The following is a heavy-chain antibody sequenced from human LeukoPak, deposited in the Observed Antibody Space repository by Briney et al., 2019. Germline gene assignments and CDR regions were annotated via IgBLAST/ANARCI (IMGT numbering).Heavy chain of an antibody. J-gene: IGHJ3*02. CDR1: GGTFSSYA. V-gene: IGHV1-69*05. D-gene: IGHD3-3*01. CDR2: IIPIFGTA. Sequence: SVKVSCKASGGTFSSYAISWVRQAPGQGLEWMEGIIPIFGTANYAQKFQGRVTITTDESTSTAYMELSSLRSEDTAVYYCVWMSGYTSPFTDAFDIWGQGTMVTVSS. CDR3: VWMSGYTSPFTDAFDI.